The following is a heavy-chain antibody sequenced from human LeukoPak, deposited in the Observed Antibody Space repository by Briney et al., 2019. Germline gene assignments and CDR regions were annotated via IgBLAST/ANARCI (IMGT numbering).Heavy chain of an antibody. CDR1: GFTFSSYG. V-gene: IGHV3-23*01. J-gene: IGHJ4*02. CDR2: ISDTGNT. Sequence: PGGSLRLSCAASGFTFSSYGMSWVRQAPGKGLEWVSAISDTGNTYHADSVKGRFTISRDGSKNTLFLQMNRLRPEDAAVYYCAKAPVTTCRGAFCYPFDYWGLGTLVTVSS. D-gene: IGHD2-15*01. CDR3: AKAPVTTCRGAFCYPFDY.